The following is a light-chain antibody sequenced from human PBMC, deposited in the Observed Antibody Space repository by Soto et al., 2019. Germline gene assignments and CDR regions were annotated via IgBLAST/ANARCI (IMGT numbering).Light chain of an antibody. CDR1: QSMGSN. Sequence: EIVMTQSPATMSVSPGERATLSCRASQSMGSNVAWYQQKPGQAPRLLIYGASTRAAGIPARFSGSGSGTDFTLTISSLEPEDFAVYYCQQRSDWLFGQGTRLEIK. V-gene: IGKV3-15*01. CDR3: QQRSDWL. CDR2: GAS. J-gene: IGKJ5*01.